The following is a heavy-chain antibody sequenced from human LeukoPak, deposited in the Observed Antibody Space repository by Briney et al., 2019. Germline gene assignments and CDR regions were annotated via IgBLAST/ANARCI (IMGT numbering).Heavy chain of an antibody. Sequence: PVKVSCKASGGTFSSYAISWVRQAPGQGLEWMRRIIPILGIANYAQKFQGRVTITADKSTSTAYMELSSLRSEDTAVYYCARGTDYGDNGGWFDPWGQGTQVTVSS. CDR2: IIPILGIA. J-gene: IGHJ5*02. D-gene: IGHD4-17*01. CDR3: ARGTDYGDNGGWFDP. CDR1: GGTFSSYA. V-gene: IGHV1-69*04.